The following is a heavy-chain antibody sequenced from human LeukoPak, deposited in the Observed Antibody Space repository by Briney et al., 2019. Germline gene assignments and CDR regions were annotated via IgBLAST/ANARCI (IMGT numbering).Heavy chain of an antibody. V-gene: IGHV3-21*01. J-gene: IGHJ5*02. CDR3: ARSGLSITWFDP. Sequence: PGGSLRLSCAASGFTFSSYSMNWVRQAPGKGLEWVSSISSSSSYIYYADSVKGRFTISRDNAKNSQYLQMNSLRAEDTAVYYCARSGLSITWFDPWGQGTPVTVSS. CDR2: ISSSSSYI. CDR1: GFTFSSYS.